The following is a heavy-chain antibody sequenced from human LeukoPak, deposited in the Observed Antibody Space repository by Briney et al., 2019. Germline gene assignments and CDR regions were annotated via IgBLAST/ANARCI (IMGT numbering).Heavy chain of an antibody. CDR3: ASLVSYGSGFDY. J-gene: IGHJ4*02. D-gene: IGHD3-10*01. CDR1: GYSFTSYW. CDR2: IYPGESDT. Sequence: NLWEALEISWKGSGYSFTSYWIGWGRQRPGKGLEWMGIIYPGESDTRYSPSFQGQVTISAAKSISTAYLQWSSLKASDTAMYYCASLVSYGSGFDYWGQGTLVTVSS. V-gene: IGHV5-51*01.